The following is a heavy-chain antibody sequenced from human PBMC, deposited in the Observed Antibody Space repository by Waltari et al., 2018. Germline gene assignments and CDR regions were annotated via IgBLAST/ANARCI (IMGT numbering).Heavy chain of an antibody. CDR2: MNPNSGNT. D-gene: IGHD6-6*01. CDR3: ARGDELGIAARGAFDI. Sequence: QVQLVQSGAEVKKPGASVKVSCKASGYTFTSYDINWVRQATGQGLEWMGWMNPNSGNTGYAQKFQGRVTITRNTSISTAYMELSSLRSEDTAVYYCARGDELGIAARGAFDIWGQGTMVTVSS. V-gene: IGHV1-8*03. J-gene: IGHJ3*02. CDR1: GYTFTSYD.